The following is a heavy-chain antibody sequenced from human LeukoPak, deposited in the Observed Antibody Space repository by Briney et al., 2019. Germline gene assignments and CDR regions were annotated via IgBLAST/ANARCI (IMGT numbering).Heavy chain of an antibody. CDR3: AREGRRYSYGYVLDY. CDR2: IIPILGIA. D-gene: IGHD5-18*01. V-gene: IGHV1-69*04. Sequence: GASVKVSCKASGGTFSSYAISWVRQAPGQGLEWMGRIIPILGIANYAQKFQGRVTITADKSTSTAYMELSSLRAEDTAVYYCAREGRRYSYGYVLDYWGQGTLVTVSS. CDR1: GGTFSSYA. J-gene: IGHJ4*02.